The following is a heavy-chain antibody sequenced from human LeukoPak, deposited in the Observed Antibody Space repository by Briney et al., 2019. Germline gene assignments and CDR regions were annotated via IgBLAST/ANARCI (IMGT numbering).Heavy chain of an antibody. Sequence: GASVKVSCKAFGYTFTTYDINWVRQATGQGLEWMGWVNPSSGVTRYAQKFQGRVTMTRNTSISTAYMELRSLRSDDTAVYYCARDPGIVVVTATPTFDYWGQGTLVTVSS. J-gene: IGHJ4*02. CDR1: GYTFTTYD. CDR2: VNPSSGVT. D-gene: IGHD2-21*02. V-gene: IGHV1-8*01. CDR3: ARDPGIVVVTATPTFDY.